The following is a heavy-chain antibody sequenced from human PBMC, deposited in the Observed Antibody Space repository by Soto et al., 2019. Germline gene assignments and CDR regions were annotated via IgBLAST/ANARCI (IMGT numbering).Heavy chain of an antibody. CDR3: ATATTMKGRY. Sequence: EVQLLESGGGLVQPGGSLRLSCAASGFTFSNYAMSWVRQAPGKGLQWVSTISGGGTNTNYADSVKGRFTISRDNSKSSLYLQVDSLRAEDTAMYYCATATTMKGRYWGQGTLVTVSS. CDR1: GFTFSNYA. J-gene: IGHJ4*02. V-gene: IGHV3-23*01. D-gene: IGHD4-17*01. CDR2: ISGGGTNT.